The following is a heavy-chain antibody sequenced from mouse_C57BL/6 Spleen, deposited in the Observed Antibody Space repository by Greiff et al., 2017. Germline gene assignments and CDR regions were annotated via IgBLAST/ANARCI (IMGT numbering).Heavy chain of an antibody. J-gene: IGHJ2*01. CDR1: GFTFSNYW. D-gene: IGHD2-3*01. CDR2: ISLKSDNNET. V-gene: IGHV6-3*01. Sequence: DVKLVESGGGLVQPGGSMKLSCVASGFTFSNYWMNWVRQSTEKGLEWVAQISLKSDNNETNYAESVNGRCTISRDDSKSMGYLQMNNLRAEDTGIYYSTAGDAAFDGYYGYWGQGTTLTGSS. CDR3: TAGDAAFDGYYGY.